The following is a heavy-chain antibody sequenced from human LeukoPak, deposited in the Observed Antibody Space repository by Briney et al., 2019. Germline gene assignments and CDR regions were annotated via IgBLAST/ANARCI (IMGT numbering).Heavy chain of an antibody. CDR1: GFTFSSYA. Sequence: PGGSLRLSRAASGFTFSSYAMSWVRQAPGKGLEWVSAISGSGGSTYYADSVKGRFTISRDNSKNTLYLQMNSLRAEDTAVYYCAKEAGDGYNFVFKYYYGMDVWGQGTTVTVSS. CDR2: ISGSGGST. V-gene: IGHV3-23*01. J-gene: IGHJ6*02. D-gene: IGHD5-24*01. CDR3: AKEAGDGYNFVFKYYYGMDV.